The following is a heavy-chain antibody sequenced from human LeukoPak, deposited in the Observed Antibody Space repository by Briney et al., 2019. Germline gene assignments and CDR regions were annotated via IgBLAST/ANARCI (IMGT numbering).Heavy chain of an antibody. CDR3: SRVGPNWNNFDY. J-gene: IGHJ4*02. Sequence: GGSLRLSCAASGFTFSHYAMHWVRQAPGKGLEWVAVISFDGTNKFYADSVKGRFTISRDNAKNSLYLQMNSLTAEDTAIYYCSRVGPNWNNFDYWGQGALVTVSS. V-gene: IGHV3-30*03. CDR1: GFTFSHYA. CDR2: ISFDGTNK. D-gene: IGHD1/OR15-1a*01.